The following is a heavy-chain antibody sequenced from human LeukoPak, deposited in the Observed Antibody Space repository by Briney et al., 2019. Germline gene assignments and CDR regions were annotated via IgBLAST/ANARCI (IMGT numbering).Heavy chain of an antibody. Sequence: SETLSLTCTVSGGSISSSSYYWGWIRQPPGKGLEWIGSIYYSGSTYYNPSLKSRVTISVDTSKNQFSLKLSSVTAADTAVYYCARGGSWYYYYMDVWGKGTTVTISS. V-gene: IGHV4-39*07. CDR3: ARGGSWYYYYMDV. CDR1: GGSISSSSYY. D-gene: IGHD6-13*01. CDR2: IYYSGST. J-gene: IGHJ6*03.